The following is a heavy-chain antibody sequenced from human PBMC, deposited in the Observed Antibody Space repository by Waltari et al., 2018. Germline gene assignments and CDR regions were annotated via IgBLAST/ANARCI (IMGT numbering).Heavy chain of an antibody. J-gene: IGHJ5*02. CDR2: VQYTGRS. CDR1: W. V-gene: IGHV4-4*02. CDR3: ARDRGRGIYLDT. Sequence: WGRGGRQSPQKGLEWIGQVQYTGRSNYNPSFASRVTVSIDTSNDQFTLKLTSATAADTAMYYCARDRGRGIYLDTWGPGMQVTVSP. D-gene: IGHD2-15*01.